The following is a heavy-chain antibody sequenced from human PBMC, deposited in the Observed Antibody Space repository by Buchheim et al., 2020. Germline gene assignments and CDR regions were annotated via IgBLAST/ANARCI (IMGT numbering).Heavy chain of an antibody. CDR3: AKDYDSSGYDVAFDI. J-gene: IGHJ3*02. D-gene: IGHD3-22*01. Sequence: QVQLVESGGGVVQPGRSLRLSCAASGFTFSSYGMHWVRQAPGKGLEWVAVISYDGSNKYYADSVKGRFTISRDNSKNTLYLQMNSLRAEDTAVYYCAKDYDSSGYDVAFDIWGQGT. V-gene: IGHV3-30*18. CDR2: ISYDGSNK. CDR1: GFTFSSYG.